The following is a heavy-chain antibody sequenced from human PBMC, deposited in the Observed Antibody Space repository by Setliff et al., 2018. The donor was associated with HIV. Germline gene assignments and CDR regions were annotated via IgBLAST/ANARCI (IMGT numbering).Heavy chain of an antibody. CDR3: AYSGRQLRGPYFDF. CDR1: GLSLSTSGVG. V-gene: IGHV2-5*01. D-gene: IGHD1-1*01. CDR2: IYWNNNK. Sequence: ESGPTLVNPTQTLTLTCTFSGLSLSTSGVGVGWIRQSPGEALEWLAFIYWNNNKHYSTSLKSRLTVTKDTSKNRVVFTMTNMDPVDTATYYCAYSGRQLRGPYFDFWGQGTPVTVSS. J-gene: IGHJ4*02.